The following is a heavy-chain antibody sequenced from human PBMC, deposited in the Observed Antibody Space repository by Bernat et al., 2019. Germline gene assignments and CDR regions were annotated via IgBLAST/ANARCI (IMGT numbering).Heavy chain of an antibody. CDR3: AREELYGDYGY. CDR1: GYTFTGYN. J-gene: IGHJ4*02. Sequence: QVQLVQSGAEVKKPGASVKVSCKASGYTFTGYNMHWVRKAPGQGLEGMGWINPNSGGTNYAQKFQGRVTMTRDTSISTAYMEVSRLRSDASAVYYCAREELYGDYGYWGQGTLVTVSS. CDR2: INPNSGGT. V-gene: IGHV1-2*02. D-gene: IGHD4-17*01.